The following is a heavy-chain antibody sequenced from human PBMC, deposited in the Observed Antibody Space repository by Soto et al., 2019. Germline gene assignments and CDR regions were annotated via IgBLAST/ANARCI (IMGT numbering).Heavy chain of an antibody. Sequence: PGGSLRLSCAASGFTFNDNGMHWVRHGPGKGLEWVALIWYDGSNKYYADSVKGRFTISRDNSKNTLYLQMNSLRAEDTAVYYCARSVFPWGQGTLVTVSS. CDR3: ARSVFP. CDR2: IWYDGSNK. V-gene: IGHV3-33*01. CDR1: GFTFNDNG. J-gene: IGHJ5*02.